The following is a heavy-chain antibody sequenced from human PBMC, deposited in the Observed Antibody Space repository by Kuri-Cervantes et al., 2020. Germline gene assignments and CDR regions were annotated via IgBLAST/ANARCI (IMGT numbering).Heavy chain of an antibody. CDR2: ISYDGSNK. V-gene: IGHV3-30*03. J-gene: IGHJ5*02. D-gene: IGHD3-10*01. CDR1: GFTFSSYG. Sequence: GGSLRLSCAASGFTFSSYGMHWVRQAPGKGLEWVAVISYDGSNKYYADSVKGRFTISRDNSRNTLYLQMNSLRAEDMAVYYCARPLGTYWEYYYGSGSYHPWGQGTLVTVSS. CDR3: ARPLGTYWEYYYGSGSYHP.